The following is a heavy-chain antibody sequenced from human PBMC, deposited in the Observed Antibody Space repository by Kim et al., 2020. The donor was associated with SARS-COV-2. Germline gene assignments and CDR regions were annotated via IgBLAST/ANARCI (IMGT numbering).Heavy chain of an antibody. J-gene: IGHJ4*02. CDR2: INPNSGGT. Sequence: ASVKVSCKASGYTFTGYYMHWVRQAPGQGLEWMGWINPNSGGTNYAQKFQGRVTMTRDTSISTAYMELSRLRSDDTAVYYCARGVTTLAPPFDYWGQGTLVTVSS. D-gene: IGHD3-10*01. CDR1: GYTFTGYY. CDR3: ARGVTTLAPPFDY. V-gene: IGHV1-2*02.